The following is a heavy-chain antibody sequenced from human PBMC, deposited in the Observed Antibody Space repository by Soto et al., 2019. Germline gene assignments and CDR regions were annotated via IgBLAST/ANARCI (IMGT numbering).Heavy chain of an antibody. CDR1: GFSLSNARMG. CDR2: IFSNDEK. V-gene: IGHV2-26*01. D-gene: IGHD3-9*01. Sequence: GSGPTLVNPTEPLTLTCPVSGFSLSNARMGVSWIRQPPGKALEWLAHIFSNDEKSYSTSLKSRLTISKDASKSQVVLTMTNMEPVDTATYYCARMKGGDYYDILTGYQNPYYYYGMDVWGQGTTVTVSS. J-gene: IGHJ6*01. CDR3: ARMKGGDYYDILTGYQNPYYYYGMDV.